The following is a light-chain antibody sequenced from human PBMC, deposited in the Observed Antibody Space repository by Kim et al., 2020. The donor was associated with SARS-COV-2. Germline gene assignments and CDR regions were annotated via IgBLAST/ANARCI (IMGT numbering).Light chain of an antibody. CDR1: QNIGND. CDR3: LQDHDYPWT. J-gene: IGKJ1*01. V-gene: IGKV1-6*01. Sequence: AIQMTQSPSSLSAFVGDRITITCRASQNIGNDLSWYHHKAGRAPKLLIFAASRLEGGVPSRFSGSGSGTDFTLTISSLQPEDVATYYCLQDHDYPWTFGQGTKVDIK. CDR2: AAS.